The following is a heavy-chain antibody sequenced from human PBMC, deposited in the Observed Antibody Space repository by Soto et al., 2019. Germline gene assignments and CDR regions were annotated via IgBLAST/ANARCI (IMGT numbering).Heavy chain of an antibody. V-gene: IGHV1-46*03. D-gene: IGHD3-10*01. CDR1: GYTFTSYY. J-gene: IGHJ3*02. CDR3: ARDFYDYGSGSYRHDGFDI. CDR2: INPSGGST. Sequence: ASVKVSCKASGYTFTSYYMHWVRQAPGQGLEWMGIINPSGGSTSYAQKFQGRVTMTRDTSTSTVYMELSSLRSEDTAVYYCARDFYDYGSGSYRHDGFDIWGKGTRIIVSS.